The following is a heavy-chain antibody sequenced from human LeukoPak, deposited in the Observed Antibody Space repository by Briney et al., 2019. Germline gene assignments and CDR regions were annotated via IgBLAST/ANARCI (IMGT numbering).Heavy chain of an antibody. V-gene: IGHV3-7*01. Sequence: GGSLRLSCAASGITFSNSWMCWVRQAPGKGLEWVANIKEDGSEKYYVNSVKGRFTISRDNAKISLYLQMNSLRAEDTAVYYCARGGGSGSYYKRELDYWGQGTLVTVSS. CDR3: ARGGGSGSYYKRELDY. CDR2: IKEDGSEK. D-gene: IGHD3-10*01. J-gene: IGHJ4*02. CDR1: GITFSNSW.